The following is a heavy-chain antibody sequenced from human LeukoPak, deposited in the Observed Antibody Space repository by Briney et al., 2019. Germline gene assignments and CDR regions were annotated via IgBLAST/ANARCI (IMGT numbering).Heavy chain of an antibody. CDR2: IYYSGST. Sequence: PSETLSLTCTVSGGSISSYYWSWIRQPPGKGLEWIGYIYYSGSTKYNPSLKSRVTISVDTSKNQFSLKLSSVTAADTAVYYCARDDRSRYYYMDVWGKGTTVTVSS. CDR1: GGSISSYY. CDR3: ARDDRSRYYYMDV. J-gene: IGHJ6*03. V-gene: IGHV4-59*01. D-gene: IGHD3-22*01.